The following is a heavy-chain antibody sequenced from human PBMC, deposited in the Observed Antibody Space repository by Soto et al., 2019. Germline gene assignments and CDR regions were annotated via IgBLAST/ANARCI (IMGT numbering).Heavy chain of an antibody. D-gene: IGHD4-17*01. CDR2: IYHSGST. J-gene: IGHJ5*02. CDR1: SGSISSSNW. Sequence: SETLSLPCAVSSGSISSSNWWSWVRQPPGKGLEWIGEIYHSGSTNYNPSLKSRVTISVDKSKNQFSLKLSSVTAADTAVYYCAGHGDWDSDWFDPWGQGTLVTVSS. V-gene: IGHV4-4*02. CDR3: AGHGDWDSDWFDP.